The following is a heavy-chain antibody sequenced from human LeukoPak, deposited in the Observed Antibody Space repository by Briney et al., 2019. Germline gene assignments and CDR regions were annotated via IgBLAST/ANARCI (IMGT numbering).Heavy chain of an antibody. Sequence: NPSETLSLTCAVSGTPFSSYYWSWIRQPPGKGLEWIGEVNHSGYTNDNPSLKSRVTISVDTSKNQFSLRLRSVTAADTAVYFCARMTTGHDFWGQGTLVTVSS. V-gene: IGHV4-34*01. J-gene: IGHJ4*02. CDR1: GTPFSSYY. CDR2: VNHSGYT. CDR3: ARMTTGHDF. D-gene: IGHD4-17*01.